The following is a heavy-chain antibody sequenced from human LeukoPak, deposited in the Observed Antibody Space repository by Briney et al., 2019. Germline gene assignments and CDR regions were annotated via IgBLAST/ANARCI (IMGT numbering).Heavy chain of an antibody. Sequence: GGSLRLSCAASGFTFSSYSMNWVRQAPGKGLEWVSSISSSSSYIYYADSVKGRFTISRDNAKNSLYLQMNSLRAEDTAVYYCARDLLGCSGGSCYSAPDAFDIWGQGTMDTVSS. J-gene: IGHJ3*02. V-gene: IGHV3-21*01. D-gene: IGHD2-15*01. CDR3: ARDLLGCSGGSCYSAPDAFDI. CDR1: GFTFSSYS. CDR2: ISSSSSYI.